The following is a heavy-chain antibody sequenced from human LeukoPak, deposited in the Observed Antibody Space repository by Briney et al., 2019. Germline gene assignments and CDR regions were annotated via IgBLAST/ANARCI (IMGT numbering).Heavy chain of an antibody. V-gene: IGHV3-7*01. J-gene: IGHJ4*02. CDR2: IKQDGSEK. CDR3: ARDYRVGCTGGRCYPIDY. CDR1: GFTFSSYW. D-gene: IGHD2-15*01. Sequence: TGGSLRLSCAASGFTFSSYWMSWVRQAPGKGLEWVANIKQDGSEKYYVDSVKGRFTISRDNAKNSLYLQMISLRPDDTAVYYCARDYRVGCTGGRCYPIDYWGQGTLVTVSS.